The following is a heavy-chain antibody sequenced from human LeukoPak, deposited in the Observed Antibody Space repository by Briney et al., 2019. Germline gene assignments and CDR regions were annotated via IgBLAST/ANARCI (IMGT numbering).Heavy chain of an antibody. V-gene: IGHV3-64*01. CDR3: ARDSGHSAWFGELLYYFDY. CDR2: ISSNGGST. D-gene: IGHD3-10*01. Sequence: PGGSLRLSCAASGFTFSSYAMHWVRQAPGKGLEYVSAISSNGGSTYYANSVKGRFTISRDNSKNTLYLQMNSLRAEDTAVYYCARDSGHSAWFGELLYYFDYWGQGTLVTVSS. J-gene: IGHJ4*02. CDR1: GFTFSSYA.